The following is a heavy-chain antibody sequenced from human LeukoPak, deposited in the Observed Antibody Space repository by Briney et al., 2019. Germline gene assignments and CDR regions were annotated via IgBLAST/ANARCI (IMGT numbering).Heavy chain of an antibody. CDR1: GGSISSSSYY. CDR3: ARHDFVVVPAATTKVWYFDL. J-gene: IGHJ2*01. D-gene: IGHD2-2*01. V-gene: IGHV4-39*01. Sequence: SETLSLTCTVSGGSISSSSYYWGWIRQPPGKGLEWIGSIYYSGSTYYNPSLKSRVTISVDTSKNQFSLKLSSVTAADTAVHYCARHDFVVVPAATTKVWYFDLWGRGTLVTVSS. CDR2: IYYSGST.